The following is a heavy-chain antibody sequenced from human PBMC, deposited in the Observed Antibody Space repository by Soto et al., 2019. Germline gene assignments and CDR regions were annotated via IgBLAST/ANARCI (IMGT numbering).Heavy chain of an antibody. V-gene: IGHV3-11*01. J-gene: IGHJ4*02. D-gene: IGHD3-22*01. CDR1: GFTFSDSY. CDR3: ARDRDSSGYSFDY. CDR2: MASGGTVK. Sequence: QVQLVESGGGLVEPEGSLRLSCAASGFTFSDSYMSWIRQAPGKGLEWVSYMASGGTVKFYADSVRGRFTISRDNAKNSLYPQMNNLRAEDTDVYYCARDRDSSGYSFDYWGQGARVTVSS.